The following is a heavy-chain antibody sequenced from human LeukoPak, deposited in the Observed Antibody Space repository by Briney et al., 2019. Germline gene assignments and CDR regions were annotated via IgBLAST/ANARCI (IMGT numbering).Heavy chain of an antibody. CDR2: INHNGNVN. CDR3: ARGGGLDV. CDR1: GFTFSNYW. V-gene: IGHV3-7*03. J-gene: IGHJ6*02. D-gene: IGHD3-16*01. Sequence: GGSLRLSCAASGFTFSNYWMTWARQAPGKGLEWVASINHNGNVNYYVDSVKGRFTISRDNAKNSLYLQMSNLRAEDTAVYFCARGGGLDVWGQGATVTVSS.